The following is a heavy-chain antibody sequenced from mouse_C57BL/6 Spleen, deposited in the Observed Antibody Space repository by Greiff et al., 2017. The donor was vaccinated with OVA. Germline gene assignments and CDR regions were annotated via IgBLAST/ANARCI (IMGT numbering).Heavy chain of an antibody. J-gene: IGHJ4*01. CDR2: IDPANGNT. D-gene: IGHD1-1*01. CDR1: GFNIKNNY. Sequence: EVQLQESVAELVRPGASVKLSCTASGFNIKNNYMHWVKQRPEQGLEWIGRIDPANGNTKYAPKFQGKATITADTSSNTAYLQLSSLTSEDTAIYYCARSHYYGSRRDAMDYWGQGTSVTVSS. CDR3: ARSHYYGSRRDAMDY. V-gene: IGHV14-3*01.